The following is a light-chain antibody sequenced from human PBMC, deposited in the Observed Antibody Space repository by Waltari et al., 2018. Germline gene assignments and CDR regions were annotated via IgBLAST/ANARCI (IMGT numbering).Light chain of an antibody. CDR3: QAWDSTTVI. CDR2: QNI. CDR1: RLGDKY. V-gene: IGLV3-1*01. Sequence: SYELNQPPSVSVSQGQTATITCSGNRLGDKYTCWYQQKPGQSPVLVIYQNIERPSGIPERFSGSNSGNTATLTISGTQAMDEADYYCQAWDSTTVIFGGGTKLTVL. J-gene: IGLJ2*01.